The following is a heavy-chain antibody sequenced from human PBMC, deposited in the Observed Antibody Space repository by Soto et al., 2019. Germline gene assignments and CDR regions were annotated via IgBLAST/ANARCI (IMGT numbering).Heavy chain of an antibody. V-gene: IGHV4-59*01. CDR2: IYYSGST. CDR3: AREREASIAQRRVNWFDP. CDR1: GGSISSYY. J-gene: IGHJ5*02. D-gene: IGHD6-6*01. Sequence: PSETLSLTCTVSGGSISSYYWSWIRQPPGKGLEWIGYIYYSGSTNYNPSLKSRVTISVDTSKNQFSLKLSSVTAADTAFYYCAREREASIAQRRVNWFDPWGQGTLVTVSS.